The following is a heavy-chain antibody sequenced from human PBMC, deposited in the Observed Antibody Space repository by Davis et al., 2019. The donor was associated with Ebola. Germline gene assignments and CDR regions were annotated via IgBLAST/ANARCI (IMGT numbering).Heavy chain of an antibody. J-gene: IGHJ4*02. CDR3: ARHGIPYFSDSKGYIDY. CDR1: GGSISSSRYY. CDR2: FYYSGST. Sequence: SETLSLTCTVSGGSISSSRYYWGWLRQPPGKGLEWIGSFYYSGSTYYSPSLKSRVTISVDTSKDQFSLNLASVTAADTAVYFCARHGIPYFSDSKGYIDYWGQGALVTVSS. V-gene: IGHV4-39*01. D-gene: IGHD3-22*01.